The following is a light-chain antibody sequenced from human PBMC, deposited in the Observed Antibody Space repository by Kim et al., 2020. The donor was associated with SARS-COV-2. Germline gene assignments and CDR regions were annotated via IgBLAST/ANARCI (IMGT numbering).Light chain of an antibody. V-gene: IGLV1-44*01. CDR2: SNN. Sequence: QRVTISCSGSSSNIGSNTVNCYQQLPGTAPKLLIYSNNQRPSGVPDRFSGSKSGTSASLAISGLQSEDEADYYCAAWDDSLNAFYVFGTGTKVTVL. CDR1: SSNIGSNT. CDR3: AAWDDSLNAFYV. J-gene: IGLJ1*01.